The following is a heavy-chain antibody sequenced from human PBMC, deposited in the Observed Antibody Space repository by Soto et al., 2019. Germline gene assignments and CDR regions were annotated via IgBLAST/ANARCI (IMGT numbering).Heavy chain of an antibody. CDR1: GFTFDDYA. CDR3: AKAGYCTNGVCYTGNYYYYGMDV. V-gene: IGHV3-9*01. D-gene: IGHD2-8*01. Sequence: PGGSLRLSCAASGFTFDDYAMHWVRQAPGKGLGWVSGISWNSGSIGYADSVKGRFTISRDNARNSLYLQMNSLRAEDTALYYCAKAGYCTNGVCYTGNYYYYGMDVWGQGTTVTVSS. CDR2: ISWNSGSI. J-gene: IGHJ6*02.